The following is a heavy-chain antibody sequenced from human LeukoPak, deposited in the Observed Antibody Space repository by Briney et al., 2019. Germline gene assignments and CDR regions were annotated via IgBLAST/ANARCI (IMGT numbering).Heavy chain of an antibody. D-gene: IGHD3-10*01. CDR3: ARMEGDYYGSGSYGYYFDY. V-gene: IGHV1-69*01. CDR2: IIPIFGTA. CDR1: GGTFSSYA. Sequence: ASVKVSCKASGGTFSSYAISWVRQAPGQGLEWMGGIIPIFGTANYAQKFQGRVTITADESTGTAYMELSSLRSEDTAVYYCARMEGDYYGSGSYGYYFDYWGQGTLVTVSS. J-gene: IGHJ4*02.